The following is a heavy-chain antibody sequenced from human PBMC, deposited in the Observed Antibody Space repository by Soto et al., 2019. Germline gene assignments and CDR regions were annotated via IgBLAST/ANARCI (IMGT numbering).Heavy chain of an antibody. D-gene: IGHD2-15*01. CDR2: INALSGDT. Sequence: QVQVVQSGAEVKKPGASVRVSCKASGYAFAGHYVHWVRQAPGLGLEWMGWINALSGDTDYAQKFQGRVTLTRDTSTSTAYMELSRLRSDDTAMYSCATGGASVVLVDYWGQGALVNVS. CDR1: GYAFAGHY. V-gene: IGHV1-2*02. CDR3: ATGGASVVLVDY. J-gene: IGHJ4*02.